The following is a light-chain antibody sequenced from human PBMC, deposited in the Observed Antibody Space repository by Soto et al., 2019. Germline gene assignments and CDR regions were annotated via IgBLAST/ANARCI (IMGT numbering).Light chain of an antibody. V-gene: IGKV1-39*01. Sequence: DIQITESPSSLSASVGDRVTITCRASQSISSYLNCYQQKPGKAPKLLIYAASSLQSGVPSRFSGSGSGTDFTLTISSLQPEDFATYYCQQSYSTPWTFGQGTKVDIK. J-gene: IGKJ1*01. CDR1: QSISSY. CDR3: QQSYSTPWT. CDR2: AAS.